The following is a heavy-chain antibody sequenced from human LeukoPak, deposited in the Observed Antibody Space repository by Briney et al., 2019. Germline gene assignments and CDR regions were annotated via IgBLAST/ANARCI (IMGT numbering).Heavy chain of an antibody. Sequence: ASVKVSCKASGYTFTSYYMHWVRQAPGQGLEWMGIINPSGGSTSCAQKFQGRVTLTRDTSTSTVYMELSSLRSEDTAVYYCARVGRIAAAAIPPYFDFWGQGTLVTVSS. D-gene: IGHD6-13*01. J-gene: IGHJ4*02. CDR1: GYTFTSYY. CDR3: ARVGRIAAAAIPPYFDF. V-gene: IGHV1-46*01. CDR2: INPSGGST.